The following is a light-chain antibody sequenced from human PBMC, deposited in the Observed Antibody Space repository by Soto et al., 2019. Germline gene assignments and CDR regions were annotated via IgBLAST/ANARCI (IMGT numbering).Light chain of an antibody. CDR2: AAS. V-gene: IGKV1-27*01. CDR1: QGIRNY. J-gene: IGKJ1*01. Sequence: MQLTQSPPFLSASVGDRVTITCRASQGIRNYLAWYQQKPGKVPKIMIYAASTLQSGVPSRVSGSGSGTDFTLTISSLQPEDVATDDCQKYNSATQTFGPGTKVDI. CDR3: QKYNSATQT.